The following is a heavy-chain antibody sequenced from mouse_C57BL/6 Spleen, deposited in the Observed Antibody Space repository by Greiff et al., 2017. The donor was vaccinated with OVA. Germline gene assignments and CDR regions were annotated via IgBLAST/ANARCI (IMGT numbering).Heavy chain of an antibody. CDR2: INPNYGTT. CDR3: ASDGYYPHYYAMDY. J-gene: IGHJ4*01. Sequence: VHVKQSGPELVKPGASVQISCKASGYSFTDYNMNWVKQSNGKSLEWIGVINPNYGTTSYNQKFKGKATLTVDQSSSTAYMQLNSLTSEDSAVYYCASDGYYPHYYAMDYWGQGTSVTVSS. CDR1: GYSFTDYN. V-gene: IGHV1-39*01. D-gene: IGHD2-3*01.